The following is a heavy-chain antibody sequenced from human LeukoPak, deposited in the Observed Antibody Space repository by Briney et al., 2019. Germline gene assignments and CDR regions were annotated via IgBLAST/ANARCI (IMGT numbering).Heavy chain of an antibody. CDR3: TKEGGDTSVTAEAHAFDI. CDR2: IYYDGIDK. D-gene: IGHD1-26*01. Sequence: PGGSLRLSCAASGFAFTRHAMHWVRQAPGKGLEWVAYIYYDGIDKNYADTVKGRFTISRDNSKNTLYLQMNSLRDEDTAVYYCTKEGGDTSVTAEAHAFDIWGQGTMVTGSS. CDR1: GFAFTRHA. J-gene: IGHJ3*02. V-gene: IGHV3-30*02.